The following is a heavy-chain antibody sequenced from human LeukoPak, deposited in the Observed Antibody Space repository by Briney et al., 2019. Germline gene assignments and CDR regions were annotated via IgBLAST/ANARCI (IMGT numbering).Heavy chain of an antibody. CDR2: IYYSGST. J-gene: IGHJ6*03. V-gene: IGHV4-31*03. D-gene: IGHD1-20*01. Sequence: SETLSLTCTVSGGSISSGGYYWSWIRQHPGKGLEWIGYIYYSGSTYYNPSLKSRVTISVDTSKNQFSLKLSSVTAADTAVYYCARAVTGWTTLYYYYMDVWGKGTTVTVYS. CDR1: GGSISSGGYY. CDR3: ARAVTGWTTLYYYYMDV.